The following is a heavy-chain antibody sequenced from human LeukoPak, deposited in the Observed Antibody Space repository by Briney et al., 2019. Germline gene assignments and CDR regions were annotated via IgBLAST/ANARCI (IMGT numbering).Heavy chain of an antibody. Sequence: SVKVSCKASGFTSTSSAMQWVRQARGQRLEWIGWIVVGSGNTNYAQKFQERVTITRDMSTSTAYMELSSLRSEDTAVYYCAALLAVAGTFDYWGQGTLVTVSS. CDR2: IVVGSGNT. J-gene: IGHJ4*02. V-gene: IGHV1-58*02. CDR3: AALLAVAGTFDY. CDR1: GFTSTSSA. D-gene: IGHD6-19*01.